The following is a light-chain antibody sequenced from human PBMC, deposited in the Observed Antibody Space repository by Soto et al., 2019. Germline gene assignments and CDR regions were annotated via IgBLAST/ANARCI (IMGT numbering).Light chain of an antibody. Sequence: EIVFTQSPDTLSLSLGGRATFSLVASQSLSSNCLAWYQQKPGQPPRLLIYDSSTRATGFPDRFSGSASGTDFSLTIIRLEPEDFAVYYCQQYDISPLTFGQGTKVDIK. V-gene: IGKV3-20*01. CDR1: QSLSSNC. CDR3: QQYDISPLT. J-gene: IGKJ1*01. CDR2: DSS.